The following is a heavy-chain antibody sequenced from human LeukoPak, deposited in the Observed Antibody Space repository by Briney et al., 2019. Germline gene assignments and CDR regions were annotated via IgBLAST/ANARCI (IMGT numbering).Heavy chain of an antibody. D-gene: IGHD3-10*01. CDR1: GGSISSYY. Sequence: PSETLSLTCTVSGGSISSYYWSWIRQPPGKGLEWIGYIYYSGSTNYNPSLKSRVTISVDTSKNQFSLKLSSVTAADTAVYYCASSGSYYQPPGYWGQGTLVTVSS. V-gene: IGHV4-59*12. CDR3: ASSGSYYQPPGY. J-gene: IGHJ4*02. CDR2: IYYSGST.